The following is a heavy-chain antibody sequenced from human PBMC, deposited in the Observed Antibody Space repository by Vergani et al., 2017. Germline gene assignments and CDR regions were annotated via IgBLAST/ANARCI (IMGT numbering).Heavy chain of an antibody. V-gene: IGHV4-38-2*01. CDR3: ARVMDRDEESTGYRLEGMDI. J-gene: IGHJ6*02. Sequence: QVQLEESGPGLVKPSETLSLMFAVSGYSIIAGYFWGWIRQPPGKGLEWIGSIYRTGRTHFNPSLNSRVTMSVDTTKNQFSLKLRSVTAADTAVYFCARVMDRDEESTGYRLEGMDIWGQGTKVSISS. D-gene: IGHD3-9*01. CDR2: IYRTGRT. CDR1: GYSIIAGYF.